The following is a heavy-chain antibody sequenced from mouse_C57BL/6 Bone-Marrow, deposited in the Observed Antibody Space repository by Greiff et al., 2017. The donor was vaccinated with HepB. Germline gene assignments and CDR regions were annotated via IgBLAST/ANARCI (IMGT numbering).Heavy chain of an antibody. CDR1: GFNIKNTY. J-gene: IGHJ4*01. Sequence: EVQVVESVAELVRPGASVKLSCTASGFNIKNTYMHWVKQRPEQGLEWIGRIDPANGNTKYAPKFQGKATITADTSSNTAYLQLSSLTSADTAIYYGARAPLYYSNSYYAMDYWGQGTSVTVSS. D-gene: IGHD2-5*01. V-gene: IGHV14-3*01. CDR2: IDPANGNT. CDR3: ARAPLYYSNSYYAMDY.